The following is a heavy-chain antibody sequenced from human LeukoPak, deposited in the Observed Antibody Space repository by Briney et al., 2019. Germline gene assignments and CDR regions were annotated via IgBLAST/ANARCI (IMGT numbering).Heavy chain of an antibody. V-gene: IGHV4-30-2*01. J-gene: IGHJ6*02. CDR1: GXFVHDAGYS. Sequence: SETLSLTCAVSGXFVHDAGYSWCWIRQPAGKGLEWVGYIYHTGNTYYNPSLESRVTMSIDTSKNQFSLELGSVTAADTAVYYCARVGMTPLYYRGMDVWGPGTTVTVSS. CDR3: ARVGMTPLYYRGMDV. D-gene: IGHD1-26*01. CDR2: IYHTGNT.